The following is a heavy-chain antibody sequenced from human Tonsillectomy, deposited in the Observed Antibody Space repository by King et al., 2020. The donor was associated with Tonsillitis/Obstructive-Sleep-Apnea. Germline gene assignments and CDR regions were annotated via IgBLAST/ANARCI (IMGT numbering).Heavy chain of an antibody. V-gene: IGHV3-74*01. D-gene: IGHD6-6*01. CDR3: AREDSSSSGYYFYYYLDV. Sequence: VQLVESGGGLVQPGGSLRLSCAASGFTFSSHWMHWVRQAPGKGLVWVSRINNDGTSTSYADSAKGRFTISRDNAKNTLYLQMNSLTAEDTAVYYCAREDSSSSGYYFYYYLDVWGKGTTVTVSS. CDR1: GFTFSSHW. CDR2: INNDGTST. J-gene: IGHJ6*03.